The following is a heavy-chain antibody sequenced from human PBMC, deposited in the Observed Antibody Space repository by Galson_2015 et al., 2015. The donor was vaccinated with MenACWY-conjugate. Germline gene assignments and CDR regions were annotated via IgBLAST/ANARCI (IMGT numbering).Heavy chain of an antibody. D-gene: IGHD2-2*01. J-gene: IGHJ4*02. CDR3: ARDLGFYCSRNDCYSPY. CDR1: GFIFNNYW. Sequence: SLRLSCAASGFIFNNYWMSWVRQVPGKGPEWVANIKQDGSEKYYVDSVRGRSTISRDNAKNSLYLQMSSLRAEDTAVYYCARDLGFYCSRNDCYSPYWGQGTLVTVSS. V-gene: IGHV3-7*03. CDR2: IKQDGSEK.